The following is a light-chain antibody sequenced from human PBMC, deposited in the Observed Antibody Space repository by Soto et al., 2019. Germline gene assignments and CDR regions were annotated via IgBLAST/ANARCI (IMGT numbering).Light chain of an antibody. J-gene: IGKJ1*01. V-gene: IGKV4-1*01. CDR2: WAS. CDR1: QSVLYSSNNKNY. CDR3: QQYYSPPWT. Sequence: DIVMTQSPDSLAVSLGERATINCKSSQSVLYSSNNKNYLAWYQQKPGQPPKLLIYWASTRESGVPDRFIGSGSGTDFTLTISSLQAEDAAVYYCQQYYSPPWTFGQGTKVEIK.